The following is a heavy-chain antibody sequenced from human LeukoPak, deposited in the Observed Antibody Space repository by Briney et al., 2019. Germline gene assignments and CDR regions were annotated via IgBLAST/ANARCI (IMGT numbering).Heavy chain of an antibody. D-gene: IGHD4-17*01. CDR2: ISAYSGNT. CDR3: ARVAEYGDYGAY. V-gene: IGHV1-18*01. Sequence: ASVKVSCKVSGYTLTELSMHWVRQAPGQGLEWMGWISAYSGNTNYAQNFLGRVTMTRDTSTSTAYMDLRGLKSDDTAVYFCARVAEYGDYGAYWGQGSLVTVSS. J-gene: IGHJ4*02. CDR1: GYTLTELS.